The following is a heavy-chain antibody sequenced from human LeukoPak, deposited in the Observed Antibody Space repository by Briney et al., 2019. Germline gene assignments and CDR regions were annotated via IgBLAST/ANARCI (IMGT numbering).Heavy chain of an antibody. D-gene: IGHD3-10*01. CDR1: GFTFSSYW. CDR2: INSDGSST. V-gene: IGHV3-74*01. Sequence: GGSLRLSCAASGFTFSSYWMHWVRQAPGKGLVWVSRINSDGSSTSYADSVKGRFTISRDNAKNTLYLQMNSLRAEDTAVYYCAKLNAPITMVRGGAMDVWGKGTTVTISS. J-gene: IGHJ6*03. CDR3: AKLNAPITMVRGGAMDV.